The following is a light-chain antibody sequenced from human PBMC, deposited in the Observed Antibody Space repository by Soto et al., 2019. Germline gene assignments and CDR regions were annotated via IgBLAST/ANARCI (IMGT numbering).Light chain of an antibody. Sequence: QSVLTQPASVSGSPGQSITISCTGTSSDVGGYNYVSWYQQHPGKAPKLMIYDVSNRPSGVANRFSGSKSGNTASLTISGRLAEEDDDYYCSPSISSSTLWVFGGGTKLTVL. J-gene: IGLJ3*02. CDR3: SPSISSSTLWV. CDR1: SSDVGGYNY. CDR2: DVS. V-gene: IGLV2-14*03.